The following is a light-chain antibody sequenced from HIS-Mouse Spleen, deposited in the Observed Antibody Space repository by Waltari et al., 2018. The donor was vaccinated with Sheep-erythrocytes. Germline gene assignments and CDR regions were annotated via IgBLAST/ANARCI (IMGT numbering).Light chain of an antibody. CDR2: SNK. CDR1: SSNIGSNT. CDR3: AAWDDSLNGVV. J-gene: IGLJ2*01. V-gene: IGLV1-44*01. Sequence: QSVLTQPPSASGTPGQRVTISCSGSSSNIGSNTVNWYQQLPGTAPKLLIYSNKPGPSGVPDRFSGSKSGTSASLAISGLQSEDEADYYCAAWDDSLNGVVFGGGTKLTVL.